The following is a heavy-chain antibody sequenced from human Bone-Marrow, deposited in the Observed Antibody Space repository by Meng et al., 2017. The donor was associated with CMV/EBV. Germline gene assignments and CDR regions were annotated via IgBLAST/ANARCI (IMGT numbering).Heavy chain of an antibody. CDR1: GFTVSNNY. D-gene: IGHD1-26*01. CDR3: ARDRPGFAGAPW. J-gene: IGHJ4*02. V-gene: IGHV3-53*04. Sequence: EVQLAESGGGLVQPGGSLRLSCAASGFTVSNNYMYWVRQAPGKGLEWVSVIFDSGSTYYADSVKGRFTISRHNSQNTLYLQMNSLRPDDTAVYYCARDRPGFAGAPWWGQGTLVTVSS. CDR2: IFDSGST.